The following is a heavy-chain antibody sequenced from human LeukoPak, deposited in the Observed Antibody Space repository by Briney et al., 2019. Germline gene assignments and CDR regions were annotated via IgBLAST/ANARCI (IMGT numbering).Heavy chain of an antibody. V-gene: IGHV3-74*01. Sequence: TGGSLRLSCAASGFTFSSYWMNWVRQAPGKGLVWVSRIASVGNSTTYADSVKGRFSISRDNAKNTLYLQMNSLRVEDTAVYYCARGRPHGNDYWGQGTLVTVSS. CDR3: ARGRPHGNDY. CDR2: IASVGNST. CDR1: GFTFSSYW. D-gene: IGHD4-23*01. J-gene: IGHJ4*02.